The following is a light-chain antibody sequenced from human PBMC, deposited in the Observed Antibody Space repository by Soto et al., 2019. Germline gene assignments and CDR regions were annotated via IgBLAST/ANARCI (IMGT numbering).Light chain of an antibody. Sequence: QAVVSQPPSTSGTPGQSVTISCSGSSSNIGSNPVNWYQQVPGAAPKLLIYNNDKRPSGVPDRFSGSKSGTSASLTSRGLQSEDEADYYGAAWDDRLKTYVFGTGTKLTVL. CDR1: SSNIGSNP. J-gene: IGLJ1*01. V-gene: IGLV1-44*01. CDR3: AAWDDRLKTYV. CDR2: NND.